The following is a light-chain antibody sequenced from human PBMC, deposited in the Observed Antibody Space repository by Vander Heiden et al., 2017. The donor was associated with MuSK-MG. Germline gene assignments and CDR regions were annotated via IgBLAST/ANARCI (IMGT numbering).Light chain of an antibody. CDR1: QSVSSY. CDR2: DAS. J-gene: IGKJ1*01. Sequence: EIVLTQSPATLSLSPGERATLSCRASQSVSSYLAWYQQKPGQAPRLLIFDASILATCIPARVSGSGSGTDFTLISSSLEPEDFAVYYCQQRGNWTFGQGTKVEIK. V-gene: IGKV3-11*01. CDR3: QQRGNWT.